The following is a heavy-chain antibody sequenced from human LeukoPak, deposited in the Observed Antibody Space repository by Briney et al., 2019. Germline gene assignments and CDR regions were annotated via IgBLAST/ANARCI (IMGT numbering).Heavy chain of an antibody. V-gene: IGHV3-30*18. D-gene: IGHD1-1*01. CDR1: GFTFSGYG. Sequence: GGSLRLSCAASGFTFSGYGLHWVRQAPGKGLEWVAVISYDGSNKYYADSVKGRFTISRDNSKNTLYLQMNSLKAEDTAVYYCAKGHELEFDYWGQGTLVTVSS. CDR3: AKGHELEFDY. J-gene: IGHJ4*02. CDR2: ISYDGSNK.